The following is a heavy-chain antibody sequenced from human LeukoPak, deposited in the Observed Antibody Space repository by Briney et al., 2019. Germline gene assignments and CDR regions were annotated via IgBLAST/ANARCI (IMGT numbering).Heavy chain of an antibody. Sequence: GGSLRLSCAASGFTFSSYSMNWVRQAPGKGLEWVSYISSSSTIYYADSVKGRFTISRDNAKNSLYLQMNSLRAEDTAVYYCARDLQETYSSSWYSFGYWGQGTLVTVSS. J-gene: IGHJ4*02. CDR2: ISSSSTI. V-gene: IGHV3-48*04. CDR1: GFTFSSYS. CDR3: ARDLQETYSSSWYSFGY. D-gene: IGHD6-13*01.